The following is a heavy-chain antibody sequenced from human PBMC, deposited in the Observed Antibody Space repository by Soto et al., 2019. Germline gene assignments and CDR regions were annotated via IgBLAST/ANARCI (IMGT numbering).Heavy chain of an antibody. CDR2: IIPIFGTA. J-gene: IGHJ4*01. CDR1: GGTFSSCA. D-gene: IGHD3-3*01. Sequence: QVQLVQSGAEVKKPGSSVKVSCKASGGTFSSCAISWVRQAPGQGLEWMGGIIPIFGTANYAQKFQGRVTSTADKSPGTAYMERGSLRSEDTAVYYLASRDYYDFWSGYYTPDYRCHGTLVAVSS. CDR3: ASRDYYDFWSGYYTPDY. V-gene: IGHV1-69*06.